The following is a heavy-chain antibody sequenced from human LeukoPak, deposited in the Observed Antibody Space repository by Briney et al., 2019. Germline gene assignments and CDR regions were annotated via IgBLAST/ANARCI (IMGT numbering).Heavy chain of an antibody. CDR3: ARGRYCSADICSGGDAFGI. CDR2: IYTRGST. D-gene: IGHD2-15*01. Sequence: PSETLSLTCTVSDGSINNYWSWIRQPAGKGLEWIGRIYTRGSTNYNPSLKSRVTMSVDTSKNQFSLKLSSVTAADTAVYYCARGRYCSADICSGGDAFGIWGQGTMVSVSS. CDR1: DGSINNY. J-gene: IGHJ3*02. V-gene: IGHV4-4*07.